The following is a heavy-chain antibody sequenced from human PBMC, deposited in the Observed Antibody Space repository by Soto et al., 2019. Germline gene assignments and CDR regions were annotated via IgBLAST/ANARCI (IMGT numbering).Heavy chain of an antibody. D-gene: IGHD2-15*01. J-gene: IGHJ4*02. CDR2: INSDGSST. CDR3: ARVSCRGGSCYFFDY. Sequence: GGSLRLSCAASGFTFSSYWMHWVRQAPGKGLVWVSRINSDGSSTSYADSVKGRFTISRDNAKNTLYLQMNSLRAEDTAVYYCARVSCRGGSCYFFDYWGQGTLVTVSS. V-gene: IGHV3-74*01. CDR1: GFTFSSYW.